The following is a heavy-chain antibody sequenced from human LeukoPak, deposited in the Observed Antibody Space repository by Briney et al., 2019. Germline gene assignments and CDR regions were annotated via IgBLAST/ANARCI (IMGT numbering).Heavy chain of an antibody. CDR2: IYYGGST. Sequence: SETLSLTCTVSGGSISSNIYSWGWIRQPPGKGLEWIGTIYYGGSTYYNPSLKSRVTISVDTSKNQFSLKLSSVTAADTAVYYCASYLHWNYFDYWGQGTLVTVSS. CDR3: ASYLHWNYFDY. CDR1: GGSISSNIYS. J-gene: IGHJ4*02. D-gene: IGHD3-3*01. V-gene: IGHV4-39*01.